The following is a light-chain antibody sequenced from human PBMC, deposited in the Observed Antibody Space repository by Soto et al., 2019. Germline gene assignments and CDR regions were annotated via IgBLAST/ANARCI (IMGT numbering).Light chain of an antibody. J-gene: IGLJ3*02. Sequence: QSVLTQPPSVSGAPGQRVTISCTGSSSNLGAGYEVHWYQQLPGTAPKLLIYANSNRPSGVPDRFSGSKSGTSASLAITGLQAEDEADYYCQSYDSSLSGWVFGGGTKLTVL. CDR2: ANS. CDR1: SSNLGAGYE. V-gene: IGLV1-40*01. CDR3: QSYDSSLSGWV.